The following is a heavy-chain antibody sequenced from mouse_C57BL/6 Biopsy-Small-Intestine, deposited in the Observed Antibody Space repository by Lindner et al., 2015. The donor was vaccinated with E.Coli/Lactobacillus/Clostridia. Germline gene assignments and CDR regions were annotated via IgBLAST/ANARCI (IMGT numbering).Heavy chain of an antibody. Sequence: VQLQESGPELVKSGASVKISCKASGYSFTSNHVNWVKQSPEKSLEWIGEINPSTGGTTYNEKFRAKATLTSDTSSSTAYMQLSSLTSEDSAIYFCTRGPLDYFDYWGQGTTLTVSS. J-gene: IGHJ2*01. CDR3: TRGPLDYFDY. V-gene: IGHV1-42*01. CDR1: GYSFTSNH. CDR2: INPSTGGT.